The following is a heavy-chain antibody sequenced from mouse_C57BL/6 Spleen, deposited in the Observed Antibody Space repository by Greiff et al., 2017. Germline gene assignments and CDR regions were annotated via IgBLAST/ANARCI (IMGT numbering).Heavy chain of an antibody. V-gene: IGHV1-80*01. CDR3: ARGLRGYFDY. D-gene: IGHD6-1*01. CDR2: IYPGDGDT. CDR1: GYAFSSYW. Sequence: VMLVESGAELVKPGASVKISCKASGYAFSSYWMNWVKQRPGKGLEWIGQIYPGDGDTNYNGKFKGKATLTADKSSSTAYMQLSSLTSEDSAVYFCARGLRGYFDYWGQGTTLTVSS. J-gene: IGHJ2*01.